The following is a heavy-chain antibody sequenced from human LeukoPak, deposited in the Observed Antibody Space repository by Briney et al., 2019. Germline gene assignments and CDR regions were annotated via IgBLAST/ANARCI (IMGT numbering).Heavy chain of an antibody. CDR2: ISSSGSTI. V-gene: IGHV3-48*03. Sequence: GGSLRLSCAASGFTFNSYEMNWVRQAPGKGLEWGSYISSSGSTIYYADSVKGRFTISRDNAKTSLYLQMNSLRAEDTAVYYCARDPSKEVAGTCIYWGQGTLVTVSS. CDR1: GFTFNSYE. D-gene: IGHD6-19*01. J-gene: IGHJ4*02. CDR3: ARDPSKEVAGTCIY.